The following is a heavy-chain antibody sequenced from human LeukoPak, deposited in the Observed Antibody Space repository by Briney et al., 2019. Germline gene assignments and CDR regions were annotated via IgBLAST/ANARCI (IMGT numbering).Heavy chain of an antibody. J-gene: IGHJ4*02. CDR3: ATADWESFYFDS. Sequence: SETLSLTCTVSGGSVSRGGYYWNWIRQHPGKGLEWIGFTSYSEGTYYNRSLMSRITISVDRSQNQFSLKMRDVTAADTAVYFCATADWESFYFDSWGQGALVAVSS. V-gene: IGHV4-31*03. CDR1: GGSVSRGGYY. CDR2: TSYSEGT. D-gene: IGHD1-26*01.